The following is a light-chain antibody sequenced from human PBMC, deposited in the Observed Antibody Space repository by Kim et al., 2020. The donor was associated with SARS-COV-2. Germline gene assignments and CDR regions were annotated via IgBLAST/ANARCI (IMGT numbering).Light chain of an antibody. CDR1: SSTIGAGYD. Sequence: VTIACTGNSSTIGAGYDVNWYQQLPGTAPKLLIYGNSRRPSGVPDRFSGSKSGTSASLAITGLQAEDEADYYCQSYDNSLSGYYVFGTGTKVTVL. CDR3: QSYDNSLSGYYV. V-gene: IGLV1-40*01. J-gene: IGLJ1*01. CDR2: GNS.